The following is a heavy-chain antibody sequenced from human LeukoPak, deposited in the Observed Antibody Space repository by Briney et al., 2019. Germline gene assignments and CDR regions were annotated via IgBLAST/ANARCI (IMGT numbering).Heavy chain of an antibody. Sequence: PGRSLRLSCEASGFTFSTFAIHWVRQAPGKGPEWVAVIFDENNKFHADSVKGRFTISRDNSKNTLYLQMNSLRTEDTAVYYCARDPIAAAPDYFDYCGQGTLVTVSS. CDR3: ARDPIAAAPDYFDY. CDR1: GFTFSTFA. V-gene: IGHV3-30*04. CDR2: IFDENNK. J-gene: IGHJ4*02. D-gene: IGHD6-6*01.